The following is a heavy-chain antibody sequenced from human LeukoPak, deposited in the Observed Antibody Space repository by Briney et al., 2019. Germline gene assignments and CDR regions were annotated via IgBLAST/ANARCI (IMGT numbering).Heavy chain of an antibody. CDR3: ASFSSSGRNFDY. D-gene: IGHD6-19*01. Sequence: TLSLTCTVSGGSISSGGYYWNWIRQLPGKGLEWIGYIYPSGSTYYNPSLKSRVSISVDRSKNELSLKLTSVTAADTAVYYCASFSSSGRNFDYWGQGTLVTVSS. CDR1: GGSISSGGYY. CDR2: IYPSGST. J-gene: IGHJ4*02. V-gene: IGHV4-30-2*06.